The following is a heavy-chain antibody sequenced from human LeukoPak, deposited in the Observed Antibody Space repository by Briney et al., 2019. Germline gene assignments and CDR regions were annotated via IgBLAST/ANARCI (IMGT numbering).Heavy chain of an antibody. D-gene: IGHD3-3*01. CDR3: AGARYDFWSGLTSPFDY. CDR1: GGSISSYY. CDR2: IYYSGST. V-gene: IGHV4-59*01. Sequence: SETLSLTCTASGGSISSYYWSWIRQPPGKGLEWIGYIYYSGSTNYNPSLKSRVTISVDTSKNQFSLKLSSVTAADTAVYYCAGARYDFWSGLTSPFDYWGQGTLVTVSS. J-gene: IGHJ4*02.